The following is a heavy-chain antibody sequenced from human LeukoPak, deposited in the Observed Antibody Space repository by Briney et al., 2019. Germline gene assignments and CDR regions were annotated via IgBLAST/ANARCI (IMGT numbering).Heavy chain of an antibody. Sequence: ASVKVSCKASGYTFTTYYMHWVRLAPGQGLEWIGIINTSGGTTTYAQKFQGRVTMTRDTSTSTVYMDLGSLRSEDTAIYYCARGRRRDAFDIWGQGTMVTVSS. J-gene: IGHJ3*02. CDR3: ARGRRRDAFDI. CDR2: INTSGGTT. CDR1: GYTFTTYY. V-gene: IGHV1-46*01.